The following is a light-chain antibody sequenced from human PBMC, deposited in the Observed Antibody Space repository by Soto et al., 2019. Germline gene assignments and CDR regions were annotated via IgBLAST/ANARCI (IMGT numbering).Light chain of an antibody. Sequence: EIVVTQSPATLSVSPGERATLSCRASQSVGNNFAWYQQKPGQAPRLLIFATSSRATGIPDRFSGSGSGTDFTLTISRLEPEDFAVYYCQQYGSSPRTFGQGTKVEIK. J-gene: IGKJ1*01. V-gene: IGKV3-20*01. CDR1: QSVGNN. CDR3: QQYGSSPRT. CDR2: ATS.